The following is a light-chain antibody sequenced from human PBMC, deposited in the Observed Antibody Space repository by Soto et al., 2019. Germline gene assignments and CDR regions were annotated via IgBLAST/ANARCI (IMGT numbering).Light chain of an antibody. CDR3: QQARDLPRT. Sequence: ESVLTQSPGTLSLSPGERATLSCRASQSVRSNYLAWYQQKRGQATRLLIYNSSTRATGLPDRISSSRSGTHFTLTIRRLEPEDYAHYHFQQARDLPRTFSPGTQVQI. CDR2: NSS. CDR1: QSVRSNY. J-gene: IGKJ1*01. V-gene: IGKV3-20*01.